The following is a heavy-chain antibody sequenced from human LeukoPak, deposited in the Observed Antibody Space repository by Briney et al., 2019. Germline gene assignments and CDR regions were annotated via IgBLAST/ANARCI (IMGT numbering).Heavy chain of an antibody. Sequence: ASVKVSCKASGGTFSSYAISWVRQAPGQGLEWMERIIPIFGIANYAQKFQGRVTITADKSTSTAYMELSSLRSEDTAVYYCARWYYYDSSGSDYYFDYWGQGTLVTVSS. D-gene: IGHD3-22*01. CDR1: GGTFSSYA. CDR2: IIPIFGIA. CDR3: ARWYYYDSSGSDYYFDY. J-gene: IGHJ4*02. V-gene: IGHV1-69*04.